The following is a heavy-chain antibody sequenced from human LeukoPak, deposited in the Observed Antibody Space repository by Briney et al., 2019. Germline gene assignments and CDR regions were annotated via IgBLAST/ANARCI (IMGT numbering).Heavy chain of an antibody. J-gene: IGHJ4*02. V-gene: IGHV4-39*01. CDR3: ARHLHASSYYYDSSGYYPEAGKIDY. D-gene: IGHD3-22*01. Sequence: SETLSLTCTVSGGSISSSGYYWGWIRQPPGKGLEWIGSIYYSGSTYYNPSLKSRVTISVDTSKNQFSLKLSSVTAADTAVYYCARHLHASSYYYDSSGYYPEAGKIDYWGQGTLVTVSS. CDR1: GGSISSSGYY. CDR2: IYYSGST.